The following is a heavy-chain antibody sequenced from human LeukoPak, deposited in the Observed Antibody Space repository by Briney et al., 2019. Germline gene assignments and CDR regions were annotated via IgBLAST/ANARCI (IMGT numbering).Heavy chain of an antibody. CDR2: INPNSGGT. D-gene: IGHD4-17*01. Sequence: ASVKVSCKASGYTFTSYDINWVRQATGQGLEWMGWINPNSGGTNYAQKFQGRVTMTRDTSISTAYMELSRLRSDDTAVYYCAGDATVTTSDYWGQGTLVTVSS. CDR3: AGDATVTTSDY. V-gene: IGHV1-2*02. CDR1: GYTFTSYD. J-gene: IGHJ4*02.